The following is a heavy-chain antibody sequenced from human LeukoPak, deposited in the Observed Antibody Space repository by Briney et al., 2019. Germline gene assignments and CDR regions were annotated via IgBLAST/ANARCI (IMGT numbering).Heavy chain of an antibody. CDR3: AKELRYFDWYPFYFDY. J-gene: IGHJ4*02. D-gene: IGHD3-9*01. CDR1: GFTFSSYA. V-gene: IGHV3-23*01. CDR2: ISGSGGST. Sequence: GGSLRLSCAASGFTFSSYAMSWVRQAPGKGLEWVSAISGSGGSTYYADSVKGRFTISRDNSKNTLYLQMNSLRAEDTAVYYCAKELRYFDWYPFYFDYWGQGTLVTVSS.